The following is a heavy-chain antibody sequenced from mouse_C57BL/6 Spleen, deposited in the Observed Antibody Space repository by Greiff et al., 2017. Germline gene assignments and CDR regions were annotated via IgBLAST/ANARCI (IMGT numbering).Heavy chain of an antibody. CDR1: GYAFSSYW. CDR2: IYPGDGDT. D-gene: IGHD3-2*01. V-gene: IGHV1-80*01. CDR3: ARDSSYAMDY. Sequence: LVESGAELVKPGASVKISCKASGYAFSSYWMNWVKQRPGKGLEWIGQIYPGDGDTNYNGKFKGKATLTADKSSSTAYMQLSSLTSEDSAVYFCARDSSYAMDYWGQGTSVTVSS. J-gene: IGHJ4*01.